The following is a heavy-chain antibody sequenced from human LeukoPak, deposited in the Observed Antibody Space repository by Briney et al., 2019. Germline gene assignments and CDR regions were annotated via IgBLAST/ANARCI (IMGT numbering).Heavy chain of an antibody. CDR2: IYYSGST. J-gene: IGHJ4*02. CDR1: GGSVSSGSYY. V-gene: IGHV4-61*01. D-gene: IGHD2-2*01. CDR3: ASLSRPGYCSSTSCYG. Sequence: SETLSLTCTVSGGSVSSGSYYWSWIRQPPGKGLEWIGYIYYSGSTNYNPSLKSRVTISVDTSKNQFSLKLSPVTAADTAVYYCASLSRPGYCSSTSCYGWGQGTLATVSS.